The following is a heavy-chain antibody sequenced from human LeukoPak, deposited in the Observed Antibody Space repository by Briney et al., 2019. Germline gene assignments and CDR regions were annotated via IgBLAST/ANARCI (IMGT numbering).Heavy chain of an antibody. CDR1: GGSISSYY. CDR3: ARHDCGDY. V-gene: IGHV4-59*08. CDR2: IYYSGST. J-gene: IGHJ4*02. D-gene: IGHD2-21*02. Sequence: SETLSLTCTVSGGSISSYYWSWIRQPPGKGLEWIGYIYYSGSTNYNPSLKSRVTISVDTSKNQFSLKLSSVTAADTAMYYCARHDCGDYWGQGTLVTVSS.